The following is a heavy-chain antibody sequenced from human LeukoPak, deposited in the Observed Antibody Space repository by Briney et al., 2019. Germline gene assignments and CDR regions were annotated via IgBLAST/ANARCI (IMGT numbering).Heavy chain of an antibody. CDR3: ARLPQYDFWSGYYETDYGMDV. Sequence: SETLSLTCAVYGGSFSGYYWSWIRQPLGKGLEWIGEINHSGSTNYNPSLKSRVTISVDTSKNQFSLKLSSVTAADTAVYYCARLPQYDFWSGYYETDYGMDVWGQGTTVTVSS. D-gene: IGHD3-3*01. V-gene: IGHV4-34*01. J-gene: IGHJ6*02. CDR1: GGSFSGYY. CDR2: INHSGST.